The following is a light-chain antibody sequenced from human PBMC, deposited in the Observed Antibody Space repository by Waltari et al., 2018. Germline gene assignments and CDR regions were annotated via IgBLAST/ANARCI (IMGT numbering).Light chain of an antibody. CDR3: QQFFTLPS. CDR2: WAS. CDR1: QSVFYRSTNKNY. V-gene: IGKV4-1*01. J-gene: IGKJ3*01. Sequence: DIEVTQSPDSLAVSLGERATLNCKSSQSVFYRSTNKNYLAWYQQKPGQPPKLLIYWASTRESGVPDRVSGSGSGTDFTFTINSLQAEDVAVYYCQQFFTLPSFGPGTKVDIK.